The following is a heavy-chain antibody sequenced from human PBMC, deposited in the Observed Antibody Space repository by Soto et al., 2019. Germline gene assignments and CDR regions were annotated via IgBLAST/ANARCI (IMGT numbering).Heavy chain of an antibody. CDR1: GFTFSSYG. V-gene: IGHV3-23*01. CDR2: ISGSGGST. CDR3: AKALEVGATTPFDN. J-gene: IGHJ4*02. D-gene: IGHD1-26*01. Sequence: EVQLLESGGGLVQPGGSLRLSCAASGFTFSSYGMSWVRQAPGKGLEWVSAISGSGGSTYYADSVKGRFTISRDNSKNTVYLQMNSLRAEDTSVYYCAKALEVGATTPFDNWGQGTLVTVSS.